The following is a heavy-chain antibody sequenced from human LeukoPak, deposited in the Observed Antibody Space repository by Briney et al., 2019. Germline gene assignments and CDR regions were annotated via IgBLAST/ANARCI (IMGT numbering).Heavy chain of an antibody. J-gene: IGHJ5*02. D-gene: IGHD6-13*01. CDR3: AKYRGYSSSWYSPYNWFDP. V-gene: IGHV3-23*01. Sequence: PGGSLRLSCAASGFTFSSYAMSWVRQAPGKGLEWVSAISGSGGSTYYADSVKGRFTISRDNSKNTLYLQMNSLRAEDTAVYYCAKYRGYSSSWYSPYNWFDPWGQGTLVIVSS. CDR1: GFTFSSYA. CDR2: ISGSGGST.